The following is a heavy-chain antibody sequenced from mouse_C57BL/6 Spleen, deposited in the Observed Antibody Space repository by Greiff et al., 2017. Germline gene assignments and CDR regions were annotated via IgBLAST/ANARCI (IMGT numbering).Heavy chain of an antibody. V-gene: IGHV1-18*01. CDR3: ARSGDGYFNYFDY. J-gene: IGHJ2*01. CDR1: GYTFTDYN. D-gene: IGHD2-3*01. Sequence: VQLQQSGPELVKPGASVKIPCKASGYTFTDYNMDWVKQSHGKSLEWIGDINPNNGGTIYNQKFKGKATLTVDKSSSTAYMELRSLTSEDTAVYYCARSGDGYFNYFDYWGQGTTLTVSS. CDR2: INPNNGGT.